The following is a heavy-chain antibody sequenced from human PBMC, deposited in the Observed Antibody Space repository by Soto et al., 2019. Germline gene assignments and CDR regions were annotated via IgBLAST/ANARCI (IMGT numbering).Heavy chain of an antibody. D-gene: IGHD2-2*02. J-gene: IGHJ4*02. CDR1: GYSFTFYY. CDR3: ARGRRHTF. V-gene: IGHV1-46*01. Sequence: QVQLLQSGAEVKKPGASVIISCKASGYSFTFYYIYWVRQAPGQGLEWIGKINPDGGATTYAQTFQGRVAITSDAYTGTVYLELSSLTSDDTAVYFCARGRRHTFWGQGTLVSVSS. CDR2: INPDGGAT.